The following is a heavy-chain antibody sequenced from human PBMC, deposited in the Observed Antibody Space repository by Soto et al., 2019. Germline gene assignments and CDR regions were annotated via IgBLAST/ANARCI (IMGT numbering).Heavy chain of an antibody. CDR3: AAGGLVY. CDR1: GFTFSNFH. V-gene: IGHV3-21*01. CDR2: ISRNGNYI. Sequence: GGSLRLSCAASGFTFSNFHMNWVRQAPGEGLEWVSSISRNGNYIYYIDSVKGRFTISRDNAENSLYLQMNSLRAEDTAVYFCAAGGLVYWGQGTLVTVSS. J-gene: IGHJ4*02. D-gene: IGHD6-6*01.